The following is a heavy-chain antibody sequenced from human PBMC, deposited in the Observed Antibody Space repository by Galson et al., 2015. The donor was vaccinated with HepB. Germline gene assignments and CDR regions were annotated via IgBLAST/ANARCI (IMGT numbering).Heavy chain of an antibody. D-gene: IGHD4-23*01. CDR2: ISAYNGYT. CDR3: ARVVRGGASYFDY. V-gene: IGHV1-18*01. Sequence: SVKVSCKASGYTFSRYAVNWVRQTPGQGLEWMGWISAYNGYTNYAQKFQGRVTMTTDKSTSTAYMALRSLRSDDTAVYYCARVVRGGASYFDYWGQGTLVTVSS. CDR1: GYTFSRYA. J-gene: IGHJ4*02.